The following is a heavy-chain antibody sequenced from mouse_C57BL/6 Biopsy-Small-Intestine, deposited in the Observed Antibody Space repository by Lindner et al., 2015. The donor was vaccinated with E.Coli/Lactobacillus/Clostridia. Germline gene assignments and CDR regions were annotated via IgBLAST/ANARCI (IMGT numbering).Heavy chain of an antibody. V-gene: IGHV5-4*01. CDR3: ARGHYGSRYYFDY. CDR2: ISDGGSYT. D-gene: IGHD1-1*01. CDR1: GFTFSSYA. Sequence: VQLQESGGGLVKPGGSLKLSCAASGFTFSSYAMSWVRQTPEKRLEWVATISDGGSYTYYPDNVKGRFTISRDNAKNNLYLQMSHLKSEDTAMYYCARGHYGSRYYFDYWGQGTTLTVSS. J-gene: IGHJ2*01.